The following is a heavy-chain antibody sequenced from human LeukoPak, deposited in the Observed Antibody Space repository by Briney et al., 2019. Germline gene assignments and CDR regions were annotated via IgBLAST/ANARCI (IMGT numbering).Heavy chain of an antibody. V-gene: IGHV1-8*01. CDR1: GYTFTSYD. Sequence: ASVKVSCKASGYTFTSYDINWVRQATGQGLEWMGWMNPNSGNTGYAQKFQGSVTMTRNTSISTAYMELSSLRSEDTAVYYCARGSRSSVTIFGVVTGLYYYYMDVWGKGTTVTVSS. D-gene: IGHD3-3*01. CDR3: ARGSRSSVTIFGVVTGLYYYYMDV. J-gene: IGHJ6*03. CDR2: MNPNSGNT.